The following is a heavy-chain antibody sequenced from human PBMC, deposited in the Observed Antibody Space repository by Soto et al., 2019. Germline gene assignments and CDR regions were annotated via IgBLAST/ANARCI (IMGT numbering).Heavy chain of an antibody. J-gene: IGHJ4*02. CDR2: ILPILDVA. V-gene: IGHV1-69*02. Sequence: QVQLVQSGAEVKKPGSSVKVSCKASGGTFSTYSINWVRQAPGQGPEWMGRILPILDVANYAQKFQDTVTITADKSTGTAYMELNSLRSEDTAMYYCVGGYNSRLDYWGQGSLVTVSS. CDR1: GGTFSTYS. CDR3: VGGYNSRLDY. D-gene: IGHD6-25*01.